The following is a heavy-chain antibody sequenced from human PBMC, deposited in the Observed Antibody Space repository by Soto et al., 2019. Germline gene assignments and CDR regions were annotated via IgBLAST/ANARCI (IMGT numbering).Heavy chain of an antibody. CDR2: IYWDDDK. D-gene: IGHD3-10*01. CDR1: GFSLSTSGMC. J-gene: IGHJ4*02. CDR3: VHLFYYGSGSYPTNFDY. Sequence: SGPTLVNPTQTLTLTCTFSGFSLSTSGMCVSWIRQPPGKALEWLALIYWDDDKRYSPSLKSRLTITKDTSRNQVVLTMTNVDPVDTATYFCVHLFYYGSGSYPTNFDYWGQGTLVTVSS. V-gene: IGHV2-5*08.